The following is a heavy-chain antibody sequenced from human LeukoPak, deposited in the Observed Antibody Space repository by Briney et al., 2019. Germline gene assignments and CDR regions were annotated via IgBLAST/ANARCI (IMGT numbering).Heavy chain of an antibody. J-gene: IGHJ3*02. V-gene: IGHV3-23*01. CDR3: AKAAWGDYAGAFDI. Sequence: PGGSLRLSCAASGFTFITYAMTCVRQAPGIGLECVSSISGIGAGKFYAAPVRGRFTTSRDNSKNTLYVQINRLRAEDTAVYYCAKAAWGDYAGAFDIWGQGTMVIVSS. CDR1: GFTFITYA. CDR2: ISGIGAGK. D-gene: IGHD4-17*01.